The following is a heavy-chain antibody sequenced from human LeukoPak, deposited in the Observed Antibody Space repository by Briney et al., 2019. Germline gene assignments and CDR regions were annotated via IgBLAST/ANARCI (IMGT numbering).Heavy chain of an antibody. D-gene: IGHD5-18*01. J-gene: IGHJ4*02. V-gene: IGHV3-30-3*01. CDR2: ISYDGSNK. CDR3: ARTPPIQLWLGPEFDY. Sequence: PGGSLRLSCAASGFTFSSYAMHWVRQAPGKGLEWEAVISYDGSNKYYADSVKGRFTISRDNSKNTLYLQMNSLRAEDTAVYYCARTPPIQLWLGPEFDYWGQGTLVTVSS. CDR1: GFTFSSYA.